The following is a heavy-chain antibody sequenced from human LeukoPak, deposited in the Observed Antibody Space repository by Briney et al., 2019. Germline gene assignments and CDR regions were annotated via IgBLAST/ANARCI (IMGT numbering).Heavy chain of an antibody. CDR3: AKDFANWGLMDV. Sequence: GGSLRLSCAASGFTFSSYAMSWVRQAPGKGLEWVSLISGDGGSTYYADSVKGRFTISRDNSKNSLYLQMNSLRTEDTALYYCAKDFANWGLMDVWGKGTTVTVSS. D-gene: IGHD7-27*01. CDR1: GFTFSSYA. J-gene: IGHJ6*04. V-gene: IGHV3-43*02. CDR2: ISGDGGST.